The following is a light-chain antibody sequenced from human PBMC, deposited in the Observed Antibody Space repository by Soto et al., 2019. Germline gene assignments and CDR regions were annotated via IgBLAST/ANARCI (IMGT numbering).Light chain of an antibody. CDR2: AVS. J-gene: IGLJ1*01. CDR1: SSDIGGYNY. Sequence: QSVLTQPASVSGSPGQSITISCTGTSSDIGGYNYVSWYLHHPGKAPKLMIYAVSNRPSGVSNRFSGSKSRNTTSLTISWLQAEDEADYFCSSYSTSSTYVFGTSSKLTVL. CDR3: SSYSTSSTYV. V-gene: IGLV2-14*01.